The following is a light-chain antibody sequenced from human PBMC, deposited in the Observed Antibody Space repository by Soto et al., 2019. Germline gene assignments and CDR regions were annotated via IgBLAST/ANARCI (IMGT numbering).Light chain of an antibody. V-gene: IGKV3-20*01. CDR2: DAS. J-gene: IGKJ1*01. CDR3: HQYYRTPRT. CDR1: QTLNLNY. Sequence: EIGLTQSPGTLSLSPGEGATLFCRANQTLNLNYLAWYQQKPGQAPRLLIYDASTRATGTPDRFSGTGSATDFTLIISRLEPEDFAVYYCHQYYRTPRTSGQGTKVNIK.